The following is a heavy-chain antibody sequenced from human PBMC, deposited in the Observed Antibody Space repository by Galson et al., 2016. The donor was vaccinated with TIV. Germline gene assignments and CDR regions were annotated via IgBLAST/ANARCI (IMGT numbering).Heavy chain of an antibody. J-gene: IGHJ5*02. CDR3: GRIGMLRESCSCYACPGIFDT. CDR1: GYSISSGYY. V-gene: IGHV4-38-2*01. CDR2: ICHTETT. D-gene: IGHD3-22*01. Sequence: ETLSLTCAVSGYSISSGYYWGWVRQPPGKGLEWLGDICHTETTYYNPPLESRVSISVDTSKNQFSLRLSSVTAADTAVYYCGRIGMLRESCSCYACPGIFDTWGQGILVAVSS.